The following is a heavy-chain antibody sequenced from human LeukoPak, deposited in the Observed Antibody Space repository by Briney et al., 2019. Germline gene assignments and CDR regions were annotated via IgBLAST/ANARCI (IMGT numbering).Heavy chain of an antibody. J-gene: IGHJ4*02. V-gene: IGHV3-73*01. CDR3: TSRERGQLVDY. CDR2: IRSKANSYAT. CDR1: GFTFSGSA. D-gene: IGHD6-13*01. Sequence: PGGSLRLSCAASGFTFSGSALHWVRQASGKGLEWVGRIRSKANSYATAYAASVKGRFTISRDDSKNTAYLQMNSLKTEDTAVYYCTSRERGQLVDYWGQGTLVTVSS.